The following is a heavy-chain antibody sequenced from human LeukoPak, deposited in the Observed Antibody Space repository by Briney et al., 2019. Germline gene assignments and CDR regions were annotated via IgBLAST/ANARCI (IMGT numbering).Heavy chain of an antibody. J-gene: IGHJ4*02. CDR3: AKVVAPFTTRNLDY. Sequence: PGGSLRLSCAASGFTFSTYAMTWVRQAPGKGLEWVSTFGSGGGTYYADSVRGRFTISKDNSKKTLYLQMNSLGAEDTALYYCAKVVAPFTTRNLDYWGQGTLVIVSS. CDR2: FGSGGGT. V-gene: IGHV3-23*01. CDR1: GFTFSTYA. D-gene: IGHD2-2*01.